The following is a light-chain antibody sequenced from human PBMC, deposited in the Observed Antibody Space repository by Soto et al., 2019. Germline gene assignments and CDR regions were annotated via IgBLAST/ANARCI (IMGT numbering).Light chain of an antibody. CDR3: QQYNNLPGT. V-gene: IGKV3-15*01. CDR1: QSVSGN. CDR2: GAS. Sequence: IVMTQSPATVSVSPGERATLSCRASQSVSGNLAWYQQKPGQAPRLLIYGASTRATGIPARFSGSASGTDFTLTISSLQSEDFAVYYCQQYNNLPGTFGQGTKV. J-gene: IGKJ1*01.